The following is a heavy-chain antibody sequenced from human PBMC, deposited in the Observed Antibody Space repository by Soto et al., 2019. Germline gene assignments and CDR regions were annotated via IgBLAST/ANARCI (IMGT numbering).Heavy chain of an antibody. CDR2: IYYSGST. D-gene: IGHD1-26*01. CDR3: ARRYGSAFDI. V-gene: IGHV4-59*08. CDR1: AGSIGRLP. Sequence: SETLTLTCTLSAGSIGRLPWRSIRQPPGNEMESVGYIYYSGSTNYNPSLKIRVTISVDTSKNQFSLKLSSVTAADTAVYYCARRYGSAFDIWGQGTMVTVSS. J-gene: IGHJ3*02.